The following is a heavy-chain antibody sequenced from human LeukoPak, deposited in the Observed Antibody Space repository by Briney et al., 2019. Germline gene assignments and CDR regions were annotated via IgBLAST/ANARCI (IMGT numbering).Heavy chain of an antibody. CDR2: FDPEDGET. V-gene: IGHV1-24*01. D-gene: IGHD2-21*02. CDR3: ATAPSCGGDCYWVDY. CDR1: GYTLTELS. J-gene: IGHJ4*02. Sequence: ASVKVSCKVSGYTLTELSMHWVRQAPGKGLEWMGSFDPEDGETIYAQKFQGRVTMTEDTSTDTAYMELSSLRSEDTAVYYCATAPSCGGDCYWVDYWGQGTLVTVSS.